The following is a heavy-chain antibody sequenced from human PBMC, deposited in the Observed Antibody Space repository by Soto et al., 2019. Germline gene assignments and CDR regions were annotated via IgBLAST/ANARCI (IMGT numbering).Heavy chain of an antibody. CDR1: GGTFSSYT. CDR3: AHGPRGYYRRFDP. D-gene: IGHD3-10*01. CDR2: LIPILGIA. J-gene: IGHJ5*02. Sequence: QVQLVQSGAEVKKPGSSVKVSCKASGGTFSSYTISWVRQAPGQGLEWMGRLIPILGIANYAQKFQGRVTIDADKSTSTADMELSSLRAEDMSVYYCAHGPRGYYRRFDPWGQGTLVTVSS. V-gene: IGHV1-69*02.